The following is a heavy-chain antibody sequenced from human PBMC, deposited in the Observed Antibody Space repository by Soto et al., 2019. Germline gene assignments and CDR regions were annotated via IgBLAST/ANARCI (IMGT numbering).Heavy chain of an antibody. J-gene: IGHJ6*02. V-gene: IGHV1-18*01. CDR3: AKGPLYHYGLAV. CDR2: ISAYDGHT. CDR1: GYTFTSFG. Sequence: QVQLVQSGAEVKKPGASVKVSCKTSGYTFTSFGINWVRQAPGQGLEWMGWISAYDGHTNYAQNLQGRVTMTTDTSKSTAYMELRSLRSDDTAVYYCAKGPLYHYGLAVWGQGTTVTVSS.